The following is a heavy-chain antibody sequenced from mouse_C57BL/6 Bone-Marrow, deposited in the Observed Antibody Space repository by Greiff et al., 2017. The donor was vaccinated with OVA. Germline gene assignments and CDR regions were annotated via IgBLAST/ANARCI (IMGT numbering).Heavy chain of an antibody. J-gene: IGHJ4*01. Sequence: EVQLVESGEGLVKPGGSLKLSCAASGFTFSSYAMSWVRQTPEKRLEWVAYISSGGDYIYYADTVKGRFNISRDNARNTLYLQMSSLKSVDTAMYYCTRDPPSTGTGGMDYWGQGTSVTVSS. CDR2: ISSGGDYI. CDR3: TRDPPSTGTGGMDY. D-gene: IGHD3-3*01. CDR1: GFTFSSYA. V-gene: IGHV5-9-1*02.